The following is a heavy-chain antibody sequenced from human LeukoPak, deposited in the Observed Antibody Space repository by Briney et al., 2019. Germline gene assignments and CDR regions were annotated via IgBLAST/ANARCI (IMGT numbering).Heavy chain of an antibody. CDR3: ARSPGLDTAVVNRP. V-gene: IGHV1-2*02. CDR2: INPNSGGT. J-gene: IGHJ5*02. D-gene: IGHD5-18*01. CDR1: GYTFTSYY. Sequence: ASVKVSCKTSGYTFTSYYIHWVRQAPGQGLEWMGWINPNSGGTNYAQNFQGRVTMTRDTSINTAYMELGRLRSDDTAVYYCARSPGLDTAVVNRPWGQGTLITVSS.